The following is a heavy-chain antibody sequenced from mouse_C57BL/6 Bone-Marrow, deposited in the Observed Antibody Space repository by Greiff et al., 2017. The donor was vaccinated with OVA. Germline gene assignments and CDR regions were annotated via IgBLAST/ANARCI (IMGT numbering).Heavy chain of an antibody. Sequence: QVQLKQSGPGLVQPSQSLSITCTVSGFSLTSYGVHWVRQSPGKGLEWLGVIWSGGSTDSTAAFISRLSISKDHSKSQVFFKMNSLQADDTAIYYGAKKGGTGVVAPYFDYWGQGTTRTVSS. D-gene: IGHD1-1*01. V-gene: IGHV2-2*01. CDR2: IWSGGST. CDR1: GFSLTSYG. CDR3: AKKGGTGVVAPYFDY. J-gene: IGHJ2*01.